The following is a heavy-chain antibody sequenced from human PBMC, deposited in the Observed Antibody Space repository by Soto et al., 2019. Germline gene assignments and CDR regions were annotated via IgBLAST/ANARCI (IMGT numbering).Heavy chain of an antibody. CDR2: INAGNGNT. J-gene: IGHJ6*02. Sequence: ASAKVSCKASGYTFTSYGISWVRQAPGQGLEWMGWINAGNGNTKYSQKFQGRVTITRDTSASTAYMELSSLRSEDTAVYYCARVKWELLPDYYYYGMDVWGQGTTVTVS. CDR1: GYTFTSYG. V-gene: IGHV1-3*01. CDR3: ARVKWELLPDYYYYGMDV. D-gene: IGHD1-26*01.